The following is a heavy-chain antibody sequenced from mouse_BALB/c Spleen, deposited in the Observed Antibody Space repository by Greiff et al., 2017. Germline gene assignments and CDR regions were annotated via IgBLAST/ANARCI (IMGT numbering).Heavy chain of an antibody. CDR1: GFTFSSYT. D-gene: IGHD1-1*01. Sequence: EVKLVESGGGLVQPGGSLKLSCAASGFTFSSYTMSWVRQTPEKRLEWVAYISNGGGSTYYPDTVKGRFTISRDNAKNTLYLQMSSLKSEDTAMYYCASSYYGSSYGYAMDYWGQGTSVTVSS. CDR3: ASSYYGSSYGYAMDY. J-gene: IGHJ4*01. CDR2: ISNGGGST. V-gene: IGHV5-12-2*01.